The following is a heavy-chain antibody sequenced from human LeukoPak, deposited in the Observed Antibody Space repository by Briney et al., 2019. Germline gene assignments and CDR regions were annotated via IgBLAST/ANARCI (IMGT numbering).Heavy chain of an antibody. Sequence: SETLSLTCTVSGGSISSYYWSWIRQPPGKGLEWIGYIYYSGSTNYNPSLKSRVTISVDTSKNQFSLKLSSVTAADTAVYYCARSGGYSYGFHFDYWGQGTLVTVSS. D-gene: IGHD5-18*01. CDR2: IYYSGST. CDR3: ARSGGYSYGFHFDY. CDR1: GGSISSYY. V-gene: IGHV4-59*01. J-gene: IGHJ4*02.